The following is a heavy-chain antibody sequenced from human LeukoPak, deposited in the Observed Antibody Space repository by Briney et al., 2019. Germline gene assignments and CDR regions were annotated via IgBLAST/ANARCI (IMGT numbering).Heavy chain of an antibody. CDR3: ATESSGKDYYYGMDV. CDR1: GFTFSSYS. J-gene: IGHJ6*02. V-gene: IGHV3-48*02. CDR2: ISSSSSTI. Sequence: GGSQRLSCAVSGFTFSSYSMNWVRQAPGKGLEWVSYISSSSSTIYYADSVKGRFTISRDNAKNSLYLQMNSLRDEDTAVYYCATESSGKDYYYGMDVWGQGTTVTVSS. D-gene: IGHD3-10*01.